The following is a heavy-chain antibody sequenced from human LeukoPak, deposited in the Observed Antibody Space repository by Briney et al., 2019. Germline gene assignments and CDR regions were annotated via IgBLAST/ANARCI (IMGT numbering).Heavy chain of an antibody. V-gene: IGHV3-7*01. CDR1: GFTFSRNW. Sequence: PGGSLTLSCEGSGFTFSRNWMSWVRQAPGKGLQWVASINPDASRKEYVDSVRGRFTITRDNTKNSLFLQMNSLGADDTAVYYCAKLLGTVTTYDFWGQGALVIVSS. D-gene: IGHD2/OR15-2a*01. CDR3: AKLLGTVTTYDF. CDR2: INPDASRK. J-gene: IGHJ4*02.